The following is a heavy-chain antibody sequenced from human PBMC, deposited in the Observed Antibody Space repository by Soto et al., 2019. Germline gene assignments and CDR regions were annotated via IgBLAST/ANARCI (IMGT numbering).Heavy chain of an antibody. Sequence: EVQLVESGGGLVQPGGSLRLSCAASGFTFSIYSMNWVRQAPGKGLEWFSYITSDTLTIKYIYSVKDRFTISRDNAKNSLYLHMNSLRDEDTAVYFCASSVEGHFDYWGQGTVVTFSS. D-gene: IGHD6-19*01. V-gene: IGHV3-48*02. CDR1: GFTFSIYS. J-gene: IGHJ4*02. CDR3: ASSVEGHFDY. CDR2: ITSDTLTI.